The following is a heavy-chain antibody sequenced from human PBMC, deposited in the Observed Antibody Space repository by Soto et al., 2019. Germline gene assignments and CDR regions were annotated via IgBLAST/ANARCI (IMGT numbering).Heavy chain of an antibody. V-gene: IGHV3-33*01. CDR3: ARVERITIFGVATYGMDV. J-gene: IGHJ6*02. D-gene: IGHD3-3*01. Sequence: PGGSLRLSCAASGFTFSLYAIHWVRQAPGKGLEWVAAIWGDGSDKKYADSVKGRFTVSRDNSKNTLYLQMNSLRDEDTAVYFCARVERITIFGVATYGMDVWGQGTTVTVSS. CDR1: GFTFSLYA. CDR2: IWGDGSDK.